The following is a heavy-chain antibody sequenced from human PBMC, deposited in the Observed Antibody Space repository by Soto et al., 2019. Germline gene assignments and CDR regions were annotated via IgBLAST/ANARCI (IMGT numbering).Heavy chain of an antibody. J-gene: IGHJ6*02. V-gene: IGHV3-15*07. CDR2: IKMKSEGATT. D-gene: IGHD1-26*01. Sequence: EVQLVESGGGLVTPGGSLRLSCAASGFTFTNAWMNWVRQAPGKGLEWVGLIKMKSEGATTHYAAPVNGRFTISRDDSKKTLYLQMSNLKTVDTAVYYCTTLGSHYFYHNVDVWGQGTTVTVP. CDR1: GFTFTNAW. CDR3: TTLGSHYFYHNVDV.